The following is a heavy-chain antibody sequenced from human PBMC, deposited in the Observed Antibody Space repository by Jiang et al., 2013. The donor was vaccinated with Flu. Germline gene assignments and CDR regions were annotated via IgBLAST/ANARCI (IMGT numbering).Heavy chain of an antibody. CDR3: ASRDAAVAGPGDAFDI. CDR1: GGSISSSSYY. J-gene: IGHJ3*02. D-gene: IGHD6-19*01. V-gene: IGHV4-39*01. Sequence: GSGLVKPSETLSLTCTVSGGSISSSSYYWGWIRQPPGKGLEWIGSIYYSGSTYYNPSLKSRVTISVDTSKNQFSLKLSSVTAADTAVYYCASRDAAVAGPGDAFDIWGQGTMVTVSS. CDR2: IYYSGST.